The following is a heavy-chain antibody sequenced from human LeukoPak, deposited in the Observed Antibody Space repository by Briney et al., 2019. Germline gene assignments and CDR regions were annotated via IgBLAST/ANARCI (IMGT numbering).Heavy chain of an antibody. D-gene: IGHD2-2*01. CDR3: AKDGGCSSTTCYSPYYFDY. Sequence: GGSLRLSCAASGFTFSNYWMTWVRQAPGKGLEWVANIKQDGSEKSYVDSVKGRFAISRDNAKNSLYLQMNSLRAEDTAVYYCAKDGGCSSTTCYSPYYFDYWGQGTLVTVSS. J-gene: IGHJ4*02. CDR2: IKQDGSEK. CDR1: GFTFSNYW. V-gene: IGHV3-7*01.